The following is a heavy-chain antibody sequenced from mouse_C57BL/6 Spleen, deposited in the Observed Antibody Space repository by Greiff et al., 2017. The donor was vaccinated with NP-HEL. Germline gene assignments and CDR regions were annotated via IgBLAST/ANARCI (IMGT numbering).Heavy chain of an antibody. CDR3: ARSDYYGSSYDYAMDY. D-gene: IGHD1-1*01. J-gene: IGHJ4*01. CDR1: GYTFTSYW. V-gene: IGHV1-72*01. CDR2: IDPNSGGT. Sequence: VQLQQPGAELVKPGASVKLSCKASGYTFTSYWMHWVKQRPGRGLEWIGRIDPNSGGTKYNEKVKSKATLTVDKPSSTAYMQLSSLTSDDSAVYYCARSDYYGSSYDYAMDYWGQGTSVTVSS.